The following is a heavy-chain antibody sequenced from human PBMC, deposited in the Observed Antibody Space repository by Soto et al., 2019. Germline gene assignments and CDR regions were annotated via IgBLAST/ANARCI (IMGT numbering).Heavy chain of an antibody. V-gene: IGHV4-39*01. J-gene: IGHJ5*02. CDR2: IYYSGST. Sequence: SETLSLTCIVSGGSISSSTYYWGWIRQPPGKGLEWIGSIYYSGSTYYNQSIKSRVTMSVDTSKNQFSLRLSSVTAADTAVYYCARHLSGYCSGGICYSGNWFDPWGQGTLVT. D-gene: IGHD2-15*01. CDR1: GGSISSSTYY. CDR3: ARHLSGYCSGGICYSGNWFDP.